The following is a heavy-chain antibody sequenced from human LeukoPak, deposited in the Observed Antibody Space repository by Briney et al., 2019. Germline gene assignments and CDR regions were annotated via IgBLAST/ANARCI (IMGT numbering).Heavy chain of an antibody. Sequence: SGPTLVKPTQTLTLTCTFSGFSLSTSGVGVGWIRQPPGKALEWLALIYWNDDKRYSPSLKSRLTITKDTSKNQVVLTMTNMDPVDTATYYCAHSRHIVVVPAAPGGFDYWGQGTLVIVSS. J-gene: IGHJ4*02. CDR1: GFSLSTSGVG. D-gene: IGHD2-2*01. CDR2: IYWNDDK. V-gene: IGHV2-5*01. CDR3: AHSRHIVVVPAAPGGFDY.